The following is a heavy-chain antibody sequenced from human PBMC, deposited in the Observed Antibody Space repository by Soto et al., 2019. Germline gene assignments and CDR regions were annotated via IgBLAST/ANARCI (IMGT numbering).Heavy chain of an antibody. J-gene: IGHJ4*02. D-gene: IGHD3-10*01. V-gene: IGHV3-23*01. Sequence: EVQLLESGGGLVQPGGSLRLSCAASGFTFSSYAMSWVRQAPGKGLEWVSIISGSGGSTYYPDSVKGRFTISRDNSKNTLYLQMNSLTAEDTAVYYCAKHFVNGEVDYWGQGTLVTVSS. CDR1: GFTFSSYA. CDR3: AKHFVNGEVDY. CDR2: ISGSGGST.